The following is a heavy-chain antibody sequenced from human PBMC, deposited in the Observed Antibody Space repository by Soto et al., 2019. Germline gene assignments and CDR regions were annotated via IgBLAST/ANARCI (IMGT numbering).Heavy chain of an antibody. J-gene: IGHJ4*02. D-gene: IGHD1-26*01. CDR3: ASTKGTYYPFDY. CDR1: GFSFSSNW. Sequence: GGSLRLSCAASGFSFSSNWMSWVRQAPGKGLEWVANIKQGGSETYYVDSVKGRFTISRDNAENSLYLQMNSLRAEDTAVYYCASTKGTYYPFDYWGQGTLVTVSS. V-gene: IGHV3-7*05. CDR2: IKQGGSET.